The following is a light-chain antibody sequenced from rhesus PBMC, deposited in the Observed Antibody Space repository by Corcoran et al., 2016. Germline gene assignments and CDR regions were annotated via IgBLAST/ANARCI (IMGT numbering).Light chain of an antibody. V-gene: IGKV1-33*01. CDR3: QQRKSYPLT. Sequence: DIQMTQSPSSLSASVGDKVTITCRASKGIGNAFAWHQQKPGKALNLLSYSACTLQSGVPSRFSGSGSGTDFSLTISSLQPADFAVYSCQQRKSYPLTFDGGTKVEV. CDR1: KGIGNA. J-gene: IGKJ4*01. CDR2: SAC.